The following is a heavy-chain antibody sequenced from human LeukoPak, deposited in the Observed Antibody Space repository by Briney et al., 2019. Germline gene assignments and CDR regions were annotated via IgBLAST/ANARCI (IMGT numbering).Heavy chain of an antibody. CDR3: ARHALPRYASTQPFGA. CDR1: GDGFSRSW. V-gene: IGHV5-51*01. D-gene: IGHD2-2*01. Sequence: SGQSLKISCQVSGDGFSRSWIGWVRQVPGKGLYWMGIIFPEDSDTRYSPSFQGHVTFSADKSTNTAYLHWDSLRASDTAIYFCARHALPRYASTQPFGAWGQGTLVTVSS. CDR2: IFPEDSDT. J-gene: IGHJ5*02.